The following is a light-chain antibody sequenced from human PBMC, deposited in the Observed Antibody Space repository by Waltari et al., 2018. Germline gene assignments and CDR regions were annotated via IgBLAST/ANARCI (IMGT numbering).Light chain of an antibody. J-gene: IGLJ2*01. Sequence: QTALTHPPTRSGLPGQSITLHFPRLIICVAAFDHAHWFQQPPGPAPQVIIYDVTNRPSGVSNRFSGSKSANTASLTISGLQAEDEADYYCSSQASDGVVLFGGGTKVTVL. CDR2: DVT. CDR3: SSQASDGVVL. V-gene: IGLV2-14*03. CDR1: IICVAAFDH.